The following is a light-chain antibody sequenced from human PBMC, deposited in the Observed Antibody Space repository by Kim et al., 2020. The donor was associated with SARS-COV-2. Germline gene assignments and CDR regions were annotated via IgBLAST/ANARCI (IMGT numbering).Light chain of an antibody. Sequence: AIRIIQSPSSLSASTGDRVTITCRASQGISSYLAWYQQKPGKAPKLLIYAASTLQSGVPSRFSGSGSGTDFTLTISCLQSEDFATYYCQQHSNYPYTFGQGTKLEI. CDR2: AAS. CDR1: QGISSY. V-gene: IGKV1-8*01. CDR3: QQHSNYPYT. J-gene: IGKJ2*01.